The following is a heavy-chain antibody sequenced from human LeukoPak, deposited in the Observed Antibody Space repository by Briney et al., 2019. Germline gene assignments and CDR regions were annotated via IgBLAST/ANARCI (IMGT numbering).Heavy chain of an antibody. CDR1: GDSSSSSIYY. Sequence: SETLSLTCAVSGDSSSSSIYYWGWIRQPPGKGLEWIGSIDYSGSTYYNPSLKSRATISIDTSKNQFSLKLSSVTAADTAVYYCARDWGEGMNHFDYWGQGTLVTVSS. J-gene: IGHJ4*02. D-gene: IGHD3-10*01. CDR3: ARDWGEGMNHFDY. V-gene: IGHV4-39*07. CDR2: IDYSGST.